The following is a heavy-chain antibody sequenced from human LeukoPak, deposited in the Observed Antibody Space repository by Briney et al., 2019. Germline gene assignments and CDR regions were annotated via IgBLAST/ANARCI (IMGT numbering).Heavy chain of an antibody. J-gene: IGHJ4*02. CDR2: IYDSGST. CDR3: ARRYANSGWYRDDS. D-gene: IGHD6-19*01. V-gene: IGHV4-59*08. CDR1: GGSIDSYY. Sequence: PSETLSLTCTVSGGSIDSYYWSRIRQPPGKGLEWIGYIYDSGSTKYNPSLETRVTISVDTSKNQFSLQLTSVTAADTAVYYCARRYANSGWYRDDSWGQGTLVTVSS.